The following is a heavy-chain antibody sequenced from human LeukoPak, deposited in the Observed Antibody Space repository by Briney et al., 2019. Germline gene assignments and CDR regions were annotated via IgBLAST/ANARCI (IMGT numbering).Heavy chain of an antibody. CDR2: IYSGGRT. CDR1: GFTVSSNY. CDR3: ARDSQYCSSGSCSPGASDI. J-gene: IGHJ3*02. Sequence: GGSLRLSCAASGFTVSSNYMSWVRQAPGKGLEWVSIIYSGGRTDYADSVKGRFTISRDNSKNTLYLQMNSLRVEDTAVYYCARDSQYCSSGSCSPGASDIWGRGTMVTVSS. D-gene: IGHD2-15*01. V-gene: IGHV3-53*01.